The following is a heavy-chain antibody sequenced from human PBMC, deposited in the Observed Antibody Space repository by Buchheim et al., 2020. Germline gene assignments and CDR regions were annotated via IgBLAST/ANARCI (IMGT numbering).Heavy chain of an antibody. D-gene: IGHD5-18*01. V-gene: IGHV4-34*01. J-gene: IGHJ3*02. Sequence: QVQLQQWGAGLLKPSETLSLTCAVYGGSFSGYYWSWIRQPPGKGLEWIGEINHSGSTNYNPSLKSRVTISVDTSKNQFSLKLSSVTAADTAVYYCARLSAGHYTAMVFAAFDIWGQGT. CDR3: ARLSAGHYTAMVFAAFDI. CDR2: INHSGST. CDR1: GGSFSGYY.